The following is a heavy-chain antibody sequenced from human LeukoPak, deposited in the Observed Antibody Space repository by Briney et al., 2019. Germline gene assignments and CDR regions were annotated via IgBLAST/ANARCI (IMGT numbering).Heavy chain of an antibody. V-gene: IGHV3-30*02. CDR2: IRYDGSNK. J-gene: IGHJ4*02. CDR1: GFTFSSYW. D-gene: IGHD2-2*01. CDR3: AHGSMYQLDY. Sequence: GGSLRLSCAASGFTFSSYWMHWVRQAPGKGLEWVAFIRYDGSNKYYADSVKGRFTISRDNAKNTLYLQMNSLRAEDTAVYYCAHGSMYQLDYWGQGTLVTVSS.